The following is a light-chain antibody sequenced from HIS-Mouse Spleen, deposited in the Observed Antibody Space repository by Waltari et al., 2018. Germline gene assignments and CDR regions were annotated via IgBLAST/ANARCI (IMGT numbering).Light chain of an antibody. Sequence: SYVLTQPPSVSVAPGKTARITCGGTNIGSKSVNCYQQKPGQAPVLAVYDDSDRPSGIPERFSGSNSGNTATLTISRVEAGDEADYYCQVWDSSSDHPYVFGTGTKVTVL. CDR2: DDS. V-gene: IGLV3-21*03. J-gene: IGLJ1*01. CDR1: NIGSKS. CDR3: QVWDSSSDHPYV.